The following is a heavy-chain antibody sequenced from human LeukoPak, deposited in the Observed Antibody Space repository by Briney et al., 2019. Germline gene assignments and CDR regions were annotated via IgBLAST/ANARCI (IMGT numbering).Heavy chain of an antibody. D-gene: IGHD2-2*01. Sequence: GGSLRLSCAASGFTFSSYAMSWVRLASGKGLEWVSAISGSGGSTYYADSVKGRFTISRDNSKNTLYLQMNNLRAEDTAVYYCAKGWYSASCYDYWGQGTLVTVSS. CDR3: AKGWYSASCYDY. CDR1: GFTFSSYA. J-gene: IGHJ4*02. V-gene: IGHV3-23*01. CDR2: ISGSGGST.